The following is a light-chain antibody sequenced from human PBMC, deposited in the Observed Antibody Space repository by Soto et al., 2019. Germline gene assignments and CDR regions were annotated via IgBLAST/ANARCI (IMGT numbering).Light chain of an antibody. J-gene: IGKJ4*02. Sequence: EIVLTQSPATQSLSPGERATLSCRASQSVDTLLAWYQQKPGQAPRLLIYDASKRAPGIPDRFSGSGSGSDFTLTISSLDPEDFGAYYCQQRRAWPLTFGGGNQVEIK. CDR2: DAS. CDR1: QSVDTL. V-gene: IGKV3-11*01. CDR3: QQRRAWPLT.